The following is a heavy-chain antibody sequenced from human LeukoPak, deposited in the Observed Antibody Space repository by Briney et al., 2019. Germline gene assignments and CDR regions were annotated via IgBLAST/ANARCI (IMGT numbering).Heavy chain of an antibody. J-gene: IGHJ3*02. CDR1: RFTFSSYW. Sequence: PGGSLRLSCAASRFTFSSYWMHWVRPAPGKGLVWVSRINRDGSSRSYADPVKGRFTISRDNAKNTLYLQMNSLRAEGTAVYYCARDPVGVGATDRPPDIWGQGTMVTVSS. CDR2: INRDGSSR. D-gene: IGHD1-26*01. CDR3: ARDPVGVGATDRPPDI. V-gene: IGHV3-74*01.